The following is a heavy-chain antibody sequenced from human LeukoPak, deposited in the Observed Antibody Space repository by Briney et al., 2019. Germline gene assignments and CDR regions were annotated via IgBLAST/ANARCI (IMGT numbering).Heavy chain of an antibody. Sequence: GGSLRLSCAASGFTFNNYAMSWVRQAPGKGLERVSAINGGGDATKYADSVKGRFTISRDNSKNTLSLQLSSLRAEDTAIYYCAKSDCGAIGCKLLNYWGQGTLVTVSS. V-gene: IGHV3-23*01. CDR2: INGGGDAT. CDR1: GFTFNNYA. CDR3: AKSDCGAIGCKLLNY. D-gene: IGHD2-21*01. J-gene: IGHJ4*02.